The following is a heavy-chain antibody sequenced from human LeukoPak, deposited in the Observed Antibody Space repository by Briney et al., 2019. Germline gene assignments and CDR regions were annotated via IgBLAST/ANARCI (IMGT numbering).Heavy chain of an antibody. J-gene: IGHJ4*02. CDR3: AKDRDGGHDY. CDR2: ISYDGSNK. Sequence: GRSLRLSCAASGFTFSSYGMHWVRQAPGKGLEWVAVISYDGSNKYYADSVKGRFTISRDNSKNTLYLQMNSLRAEDTAVYYCAKDRDGGHDYWGQGTLVTVSS. V-gene: IGHV3-30*18. D-gene: IGHD4-23*01. CDR1: GFTFSSYG.